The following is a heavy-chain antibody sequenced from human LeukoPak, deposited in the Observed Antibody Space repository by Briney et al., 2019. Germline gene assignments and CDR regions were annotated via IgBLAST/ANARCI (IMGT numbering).Heavy chain of an antibody. CDR2: IIPIFGTA. CDR3: ARHEIAVAGTDY. D-gene: IGHD6-19*01. V-gene: IGHV1-69*13. CDR1: GGTFSSYA. J-gene: IGHJ4*02. Sequence: ASVKVSCKASGGTFSSYAISWVRQAPGQGLEWMGGIIPIFGTANYAQKFQGRVTITADESTSTAYMELSSLRSDDTAVYYCARHEIAVAGTDYWGQGTLVTVSS.